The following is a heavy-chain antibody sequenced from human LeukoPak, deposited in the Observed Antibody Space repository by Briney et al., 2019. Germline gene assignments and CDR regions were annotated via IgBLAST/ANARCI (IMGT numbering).Heavy chain of an antibody. Sequence: SETLSLTCTVSGGSISSYYWSWIRQPPGKGLEWIGYIYYSGSTNYNPSLKSRVTISVDTSKNQFSLKLSSVTAADTAVYYCARIINSSSWYDYYYYYGMDVWGQGTTVTVSS. CDR2: IYYSGST. CDR1: GGSISSYY. D-gene: IGHD6-13*01. V-gene: IGHV4-59*01. CDR3: ARIINSSSWYDYYYYYGMDV. J-gene: IGHJ6*02.